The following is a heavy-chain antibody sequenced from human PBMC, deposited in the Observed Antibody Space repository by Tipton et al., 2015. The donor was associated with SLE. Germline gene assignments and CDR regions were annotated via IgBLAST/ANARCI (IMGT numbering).Heavy chain of an antibody. CDR2: IWYDGSQK. CDR3: AKNSIAALHGVVNPREDFDY. CDR1: GFTFTEYG. V-gene: IGHV3-33*06. J-gene: IGHJ4*02. Sequence: QLVQSGGGVVQPGRSLRLSCAASGFTFTEYGMHWVRQGPGKGLEWVAVIWYDGSQKYYADSLKGRVTISRDNSKSTVYLQLDSLRLEDTAIYYCAKNSIAALHGVVNPREDFDYWGQGTLVTVSS. D-gene: IGHD3-10*01.